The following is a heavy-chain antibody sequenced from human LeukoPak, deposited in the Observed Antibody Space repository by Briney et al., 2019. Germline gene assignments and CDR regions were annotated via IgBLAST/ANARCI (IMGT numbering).Heavy chain of an antibody. CDR3: ARVGIVTNDYYFDY. CDR2: IYTSGST. D-gene: IGHD3-22*01. V-gene: IGHV4-4*07. J-gene: IGHJ4*02. CDR1: GGSISSYY. Sequence: SETLSLTCTVSGGSISSYYWSWIRQPAGKGLEWIGRIYTSGSTNYNPSLKSRVTMSVDTSKNQFSLKLSSVTAADTAVYYCARVGIVTNDYYFDYWGQGTLVTVSS.